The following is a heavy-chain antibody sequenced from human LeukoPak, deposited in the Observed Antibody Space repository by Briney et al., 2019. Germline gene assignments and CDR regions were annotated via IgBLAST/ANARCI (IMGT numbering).Heavy chain of an antibody. V-gene: IGHV3-21*01. J-gene: IGHJ3*02. Sequence: GGSLRLSCAASGFTFSSYSMNWVRQAPGKGLEWVSYISSSSSYIYYADLVKGRFTISRDNAKNSLYLQMNSLRAEDTAVYYCAREGTWYYDSSGYRDAFDIWGQGTMVTVSS. CDR1: GFTFSSYS. D-gene: IGHD3-22*01. CDR3: AREGTWYYDSSGYRDAFDI. CDR2: ISSSSSYI.